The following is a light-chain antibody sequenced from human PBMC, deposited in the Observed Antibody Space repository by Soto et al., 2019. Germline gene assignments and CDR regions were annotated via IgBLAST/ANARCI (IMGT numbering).Light chain of an antibody. CDR2: DTS. J-gene: IGKJ5*01. V-gene: IGKV3-11*01. Sequence: EIVLTQSPATLSLSPGERATLSCRASQSVSSYLAWYQQKPGQAPRLLIYDTSSRATGIPARFSGRGSGTDFTLTISNLEPEDFAVYYCQCRSVWPPLIFGQGTRLDI. CDR3: QCRSVWPPLI. CDR1: QSVSSY.